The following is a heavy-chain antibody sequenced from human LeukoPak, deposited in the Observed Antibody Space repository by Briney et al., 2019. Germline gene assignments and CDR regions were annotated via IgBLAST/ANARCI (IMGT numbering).Heavy chain of an antibody. D-gene: IGHD1-26*01. CDR3: ARAWGLRPLDY. CDR2: IYYSGST. CDR1: GGSVSSGSYY. V-gene: IGHV4-61*01. Sequence: PSETLSLTCTVSGGSVSSGSYYWSWIRQPPGKGLEWIGYIYYSGSTNYNPSLKSRVTISVDTSKNQFSLKLGSVTAADTAVYYCARAWGLRPLDYWGQGTLVTVSS. J-gene: IGHJ4*02.